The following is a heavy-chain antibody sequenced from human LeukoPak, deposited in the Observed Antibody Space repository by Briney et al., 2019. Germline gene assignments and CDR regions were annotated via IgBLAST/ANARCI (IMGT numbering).Heavy chain of an antibody. D-gene: IGHD5-12*01. CDR3: VKREYSGYDN. CDR1: GFTFSSYW. Sequence: GGSLRLSCAVSGFTFSSYWMHWVRQAPGKGLEYVSAISSNGGSTYYADSVKGRFTISRDNSKNTLYLQMSSLRAEDTAVYYCVKREYSGYDNWGQGTLVTVSS. CDR2: ISSNGGST. J-gene: IGHJ4*02. V-gene: IGHV3-64D*06.